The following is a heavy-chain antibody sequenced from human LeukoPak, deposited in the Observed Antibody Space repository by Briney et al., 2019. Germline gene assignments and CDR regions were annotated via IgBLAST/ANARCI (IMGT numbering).Heavy chain of an antibody. CDR2: ISSSGSTI. CDR3: ARGGSSGWRRYYFDY. Sequence: PGGSLRLSCAASGFTFSIYGMGWVRQAPGKGLEWVSYISSSGSTIYYADSVKGRFTISRDNAKNSLYLQMNSLRAEDTAVYYCARGGSSGWRRYYFDYWGQGTLVTVSS. V-gene: IGHV3-48*03. J-gene: IGHJ4*02. D-gene: IGHD6-19*01. CDR1: GFTFSIYG.